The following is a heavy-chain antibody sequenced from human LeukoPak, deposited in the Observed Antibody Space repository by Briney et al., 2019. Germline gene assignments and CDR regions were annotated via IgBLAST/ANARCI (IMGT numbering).Heavy chain of an antibody. D-gene: IGHD1-26*01. CDR3: ARVSGLIDY. Sequence: GGSLRLSCAASGFTFSSYAMHWVRRAPGKGLEWVAVISYDGSNKYYADSVKGRFTISRDNSKNTLCLQMNSLRAEDTAVYYCARVSGLIDYWGQGTLVTVSS. J-gene: IGHJ4*02. V-gene: IGHV3-30-3*01. CDR2: ISYDGSNK. CDR1: GFTFSSYA.